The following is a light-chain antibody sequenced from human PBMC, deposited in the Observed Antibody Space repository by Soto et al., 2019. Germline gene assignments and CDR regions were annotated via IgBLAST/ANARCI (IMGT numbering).Light chain of an antibody. Sequence: DIQMTQPPSSVSASVGDRVTITCRPSQGISSWLAWYQQKPGKAHTLRVYVASSLQSGVPSRFGGGGSGTDVPLPVSGLQPEDFADGSCHQANSFPLTFGGGTKVEIK. CDR3: HQANSFPLT. CDR2: VAS. CDR1: QGISSW. J-gene: IGKJ4*01. V-gene: IGKV1-12*01.